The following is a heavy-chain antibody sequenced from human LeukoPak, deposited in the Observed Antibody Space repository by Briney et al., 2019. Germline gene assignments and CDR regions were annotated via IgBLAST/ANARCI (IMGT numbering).Heavy chain of an antibody. CDR3: AKDRSGTTAARVYDY. Sequence: GGSLRLSCAASGFTFSSYAMIWVRQVPGKGLQWVSSISGTSGRTEYADSVKGRFTISRDNSKNMVYLQMNSLRAEDTAVYYCAKDRSGTTAARVYDYWGQGTLVTVSS. J-gene: IGHJ4*02. V-gene: IGHV3-23*01. CDR2: ISGTSGRT. CDR1: GFTFSSYA. D-gene: IGHD6-6*01.